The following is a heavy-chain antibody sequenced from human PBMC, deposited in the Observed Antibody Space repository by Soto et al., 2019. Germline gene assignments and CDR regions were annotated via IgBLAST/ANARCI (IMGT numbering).Heavy chain of an antibody. J-gene: IGHJ4*02. CDR1: CGSISSGGYY. CDR2: IYDSGST. D-gene: IGHD3-22*01. CDR3: ARRADYDSSGYYFLDY. V-gene: IGHV4-30-4*01. Sequence: SETLSLTCTVSCGSISSGGYYWSWIRQPPGKGLDWIGYIYDSGSTYYNPSLKSRVTISVDTSKNQFSLKLNSVTAADTAVYYCARRADYDSSGYYFLDYWGQGTLVNVSS.